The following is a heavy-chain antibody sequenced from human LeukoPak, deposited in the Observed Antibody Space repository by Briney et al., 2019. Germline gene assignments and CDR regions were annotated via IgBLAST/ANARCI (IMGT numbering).Heavy chain of an antibody. CDR1: GFTVNNKY. CDR2: ISSGDNT. CDR3: GRDLIGTAASWDS. J-gene: IGHJ4*02. Sequence: GRSLRLSCAASGFTVNNKYMNWVRQAPGKGLEWVSVISSGDNTYYADSVKGRFTISRDNFKNTLYLQMNSLRVEDTAVYYCGRDLIGTAASWDSWGQGTLVTVSS. V-gene: IGHV3-53*01. D-gene: IGHD6-25*01.